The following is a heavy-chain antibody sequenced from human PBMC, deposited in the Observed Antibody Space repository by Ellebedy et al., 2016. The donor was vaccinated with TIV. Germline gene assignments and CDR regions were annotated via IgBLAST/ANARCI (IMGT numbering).Heavy chain of an antibody. V-gene: IGHV3-30-3*01. D-gene: IGHD3-3*01. CDR3: ARGGITIFGAGDY. J-gene: IGHJ4*02. CDR1: GFTFSSFA. Sequence: GESLKISCAASGFTFSSFAMHWVRQAPGTGLEWVAVISYDGSNKYYADSLKGRFTISRDNSKNTLYLQMNSLRAEDTAVYYCARGGITIFGAGDYWGQGTLVTVSS. CDR2: ISYDGSNK.